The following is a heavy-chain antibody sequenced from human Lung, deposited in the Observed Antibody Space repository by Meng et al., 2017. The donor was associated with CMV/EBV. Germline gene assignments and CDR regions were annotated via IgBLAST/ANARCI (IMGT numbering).Heavy chain of an antibody. CDR2: ISYDGSNK. Sequence: VTFSGDAKHWDRLAPGKGLEWGAVISYDGSNKYYAGSVKGRLTISRDNSKNTLYLQMNSLRAEDTAVYYCARDGAAYCGGDCGTFDYWGQGTLVTVSS. CDR3: ARDGAAYCGGDCGTFDY. D-gene: IGHD2-21*01. V-gene: IGHV3-30*04. CDR1: VTFSGDA. J-gene: IGHJ4*02.